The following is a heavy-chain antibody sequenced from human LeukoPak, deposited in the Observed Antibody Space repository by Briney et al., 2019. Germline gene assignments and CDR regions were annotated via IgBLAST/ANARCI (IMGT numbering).Heavy chain of an antibody. CDR3: ARDANDAFDI. CDR1: GGSISSSSYY. V-gene: IGHV4-61*01. J-gene: IGHJ3*02. CDR2: IYYSGST. Sequence: SETLSLTCTVPGGSISSSSYYWGWIRQPPGKGLEWIGYIYYSGSTNYNPSLKSRVTISVDTSKNQFSLKLSSVTAADTAVYYCARDANDAFDIWGQGTMVTVSS.